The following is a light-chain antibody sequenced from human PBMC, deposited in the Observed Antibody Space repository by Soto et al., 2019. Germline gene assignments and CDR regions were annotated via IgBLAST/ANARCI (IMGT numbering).Light chain of an antibody. Sequence: EIVSTQSPSTLSLSPGERATLSCGASQALRSNYLAWYQQKPGLAPRLLIYATSSRATGIPDRFSGGGSGTDFTLTINKLEPEDFAVYYCQQYGTSPRSITFGQGTRLEI. V-gene: IGKV3D-20*01. J-gene: IGKJ5*01. CDR1: QALRSNY. CDR3: QQYGTSPRSIT. CDR2: ATS.